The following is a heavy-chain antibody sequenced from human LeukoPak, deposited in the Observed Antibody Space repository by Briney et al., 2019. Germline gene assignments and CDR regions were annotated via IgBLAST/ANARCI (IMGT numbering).Heavy chain of an antibody. CDR3: AKDTEVGTSGYDPNFDY. V-gene: IGHV3-9*01. CDR1: GFTFDDYA. J-gene: IGHJ4*02. D-gene: IGHD5-12*01. CDR2: ITWNGGSI. Sequence: GGSLRLSCAASGFTFDDYAMHWVRHAPGKGLEWVSGITWNGGSIGYADSVKGRFTISRDNAKNSLYLQMNRLRAEDTALYYCAKDTEVGTSGYDPNFDYWGQGTLVTVSS.